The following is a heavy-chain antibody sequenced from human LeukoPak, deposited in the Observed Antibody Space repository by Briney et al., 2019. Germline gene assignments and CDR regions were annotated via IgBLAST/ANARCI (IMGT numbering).Heavy chain of an antibody. D-gene: IGHD4-23*01. CDR2: IWYDGSKK. V-gene: IGHV3-33*01. CDR3: ARGLGGISSAFDI. Sequence: HPGGSLRLFCATSGFTFRSYGVHWVRQAPGKGPEWVAVIWYDGSKKYYADSVKGRFTISRDNSKNTLYLQMNSLRAEDTAVYYCARGLGGISSAFDIWGQGTMVTVSS. J-gene: IGHJ3*02. CDR1: GFTFRSYG.